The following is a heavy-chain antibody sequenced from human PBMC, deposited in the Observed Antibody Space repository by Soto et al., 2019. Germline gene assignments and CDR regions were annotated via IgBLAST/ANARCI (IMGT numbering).Heavy chain of an antibody. CDR2: IIPIFGTA. CDR3: ARDIHAWRYSYGSYYYYGMDV. V-gene: IGHV1-69*13. CDR1: GGTFSSYA. J-gene: IGHJ6*02. Sequence: ASVKVSCKASGGTFSSYAISWVRQAPGQGLEWMGGIIPIFGTANYAQKFQGRVTITADESTSTAYMELSSLRSEDTAVYYCARDIHAWRYSYGSYYYYGMDVWGQGTTVTVSS. D-gene: IGHD5-18*01.